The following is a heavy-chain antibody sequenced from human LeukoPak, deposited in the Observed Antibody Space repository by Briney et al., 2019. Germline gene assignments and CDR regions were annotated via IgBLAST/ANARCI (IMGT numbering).Heavy chain of an antibody. CDR1: GFTFSSYS. Sequence: PGGSLRLSCAASGFTFSSYSMNWVRQAPGKGLEWVSYISSSSSTIYYADSVKGRFTISRDNAKNSLHLQMNSLRAEDTAVYYCARDLRGGADYWGQGTLVTVSS. J-gene: IGHJ4*02. V-gene: IGHV3-48*04. D-gene: IGHD3-10*01. CDR2: ISSSSSTI. CDR3: ARDLRGGADY.